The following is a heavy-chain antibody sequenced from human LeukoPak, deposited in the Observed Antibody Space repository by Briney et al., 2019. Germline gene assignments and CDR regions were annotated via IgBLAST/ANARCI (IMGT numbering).Heavy chain of an antibody. CDR2: IHRGGST. V-gene: IGHV4-59*08. CDR3: ARVYIYGRSYFDY. D-gene: IGHD5-18*01. J-gene: IGHJ4*02. Sequence: SETLSLTCTVSGGFISSYYWSWIRQPPGKGLEWIGTIHRGGSTNYNPSLKSRVTISVDTSKNQFSLNLSSVTVADTAIYYCARVYIYGRSYFDYWGQGTVVTVSS. CDR1: GGFISSYY.